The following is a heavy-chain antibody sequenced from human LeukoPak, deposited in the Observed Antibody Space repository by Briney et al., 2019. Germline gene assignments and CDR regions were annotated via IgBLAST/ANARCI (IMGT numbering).Heavy chain of an antibody. CDR1: GFIFSNYA. CDR3: ARDRAAAGPQ. V-gene: IGHV3-23*01. D-gene: IGHD6-13*01. CDR2: ITNNGGST. J-gene: IGHJ4*02. Sequence: GGSLRLSCAASGFIFSNYAMGWVRQAPGKGLEWVSMITNNGGSTYYAASVEGRFTVSRDNSRDMVFMQMNSLNAEDTAVYYCARDRAAAGPQWGQGTLVTVSS.